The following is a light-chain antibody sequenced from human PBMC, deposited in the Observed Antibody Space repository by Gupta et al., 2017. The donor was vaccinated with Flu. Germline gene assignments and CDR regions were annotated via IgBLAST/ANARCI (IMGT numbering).Light chain of an antibody. J-gene: IGKJ4*01. Sequence: EIVLTQSPGTLSLSPGERATLSCRASQSVSASYLAWYQQKPGQAPRLLIYDASSRATGIPDRFSGSWSGTDFTLTITRLEPEDFAVYYCQQYSRSPLTFGGGTKVEIK. CDR1: QSVSASY. CDR3: QQYSRSPLT. CDR2: DAS. V-gene: IGKV3-20*01.